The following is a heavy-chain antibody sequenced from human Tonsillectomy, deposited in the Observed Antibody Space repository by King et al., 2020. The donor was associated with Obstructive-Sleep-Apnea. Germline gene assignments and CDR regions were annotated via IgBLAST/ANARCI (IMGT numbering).Heavy chain of an antibody. Sequence: VQLVESGGVVVQPGGSLRLSCAASGFTFDDYAMHWVRQAPGKGLEWVSLISWDGVTYYADSVKGRFTISRDNSKNSLYLQMNSLRADDTALYYCAKTRISSGWYGIDYWVQGTLVTVSS. D-gene: IGHD6-13*01. CDR1: GFTFDDYA. CDR2: ISWDGVT. CDR3: AKTRISSGWYGIDY. J-gene: IGHJ4*02. V-gene: IGHV3-43D*03.